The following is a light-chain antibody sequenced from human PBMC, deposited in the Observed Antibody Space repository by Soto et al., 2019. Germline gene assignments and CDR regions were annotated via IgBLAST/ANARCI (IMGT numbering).Light chain of an antibody. CDR3: HQRQSCPRT. J-gene: IGKJ1*01. V-gene: IGKV3-11*01. CDR2: QTS. Sequence: EIALTQSPATLPSFPGDRVTRSRRASQYINTRLAWYQHRPGQAPRLLIYQTSNRAAGVPARFSGSGSGTDFTLTISDVEPEDFAVYYCHQRQSCPRTFGQGTKVDI. CDR1: QYINTR.